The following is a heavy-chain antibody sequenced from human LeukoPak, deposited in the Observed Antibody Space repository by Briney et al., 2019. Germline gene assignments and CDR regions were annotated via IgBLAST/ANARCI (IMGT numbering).Heavy chain of an antibody. CDR2: ISCDGSNK. V-gene: IGHV3-30-3*01. D-gene: IGHD3-22*01. CDR3: ARDNYYDSSGYYY. J-gene: IGHJ4*02. CDR1: GFTFSSYA. Sequence: GGSLRLSCAASGFTFSSYAMHWVRQAPGKGLEWVAVISCDGSNKYYADSVKGRFTISRDNSKNTLYLQMNSLRAEDTAVYYCARDNYYDSSGYYYWGQGTLVTVSS.